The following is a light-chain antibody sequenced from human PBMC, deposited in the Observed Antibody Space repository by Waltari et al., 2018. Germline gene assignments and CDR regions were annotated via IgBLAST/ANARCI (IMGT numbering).Light chain of an antibody. Sequence: DIVMTQSPDSLAVSLGERATIKRTSSPSVLFSSNNENYLAWDQQKPGQPPKLLIYWASTRESGVPDRFSGSGSGTDFTLTISSLQAEDVAVYYCQQYYSIPRSFGQGTKLEIK. CDR2: WAS. CDR1: PSVLFSSNNENY. V-gene: IGKV4-1*01. J-gene: IGKJ2*03. CDR3: QQYYSIPRS.